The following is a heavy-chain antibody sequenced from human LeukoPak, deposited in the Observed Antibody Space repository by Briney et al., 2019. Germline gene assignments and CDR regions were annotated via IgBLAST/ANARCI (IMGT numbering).Heavy chain of an antibody. Sequence: GGSLRLSCAASGFTFSNYWMHWVRQAPGKGLEWVSAISGSGGSTYYADSVKGRFTISRDNSKNTLYLQMNSLRAEDTAVYYCAKTALVVVTAADYWGQGTLVTVSS. CDR3: AKTALVVVTAADY. D-gene: IGHD2-21*02. J-gene: IGHJ4*02. V-gene: IGHV3-23*01. CDR2: ISGSGGST. CDR1: GFTFSNYW.